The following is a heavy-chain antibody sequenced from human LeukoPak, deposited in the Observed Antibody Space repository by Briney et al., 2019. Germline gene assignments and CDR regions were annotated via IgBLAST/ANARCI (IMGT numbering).Heavy chain of an antibody. CDR3: ARDHSTDYYYYYGMDV. V-gene: IGHV3-21*01. CDR1: GFTFSSYR. J-gene: IGHJ6*02. CDR2: ISSSSSYI. D-gene: IGHD4-17*01. Sequence: GGSLRLSCAASGFTFSSYRMNWVRQAPGKGLEWVSPISSSSSYIYYADSVKGRFTISRDNAKNSLYLQMNSLRAEDTAVYYCARDHSTDYYYYYGMDVWGQGTTVTVSS.